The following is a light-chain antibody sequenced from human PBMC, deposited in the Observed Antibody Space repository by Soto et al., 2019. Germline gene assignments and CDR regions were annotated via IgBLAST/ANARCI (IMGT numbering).Light chain of an antibody. CDR3: QQYGDRPRT. CDR1: QSVTSNY. CDR2: GAS. V-gene: IGKV3-20*01. J-gene: IGKJ5*01. Sequence: EIVLTQSPGTLSLSPGERATLSCRASQSVTSNYLAWYQQKPGQAPRLLISGASSRAAGISDKFSGSGSGTDFTLTISRLEPEDFAVYFCQQYGDRPRTFGQGTRLEIK.